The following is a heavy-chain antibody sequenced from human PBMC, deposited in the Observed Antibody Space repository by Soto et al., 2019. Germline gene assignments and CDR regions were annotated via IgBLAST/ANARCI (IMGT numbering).Heavy chain of an antibody. CDR2: IYWDDDK. J-gene: IGHJ3*02. V-gene: IGHV2-5*02. CDR3: ARKAIIGVRYAFDN. CDR1: GFSLSTSGVG. D-gene: IGHD3-3*01. Sequence: QITLKESGPTLVKPTQTLTLTCTFSGFSLSTSGVGVGWIRQPPGKALEWLALIYWDDDKRCSPSLKSRLTITKDTSKKQVVLTMTNMDRVDTATYYSARKAIIGVRYAFDNWGQGTMVTVSS.